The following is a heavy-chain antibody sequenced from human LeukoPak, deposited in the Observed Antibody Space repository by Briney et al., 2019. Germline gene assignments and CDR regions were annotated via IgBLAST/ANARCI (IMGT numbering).Heavy chain of an antibody. V-gene: IGHV4-59*01. Sequence: SETLSLTCTVSGGSISSYYWSWIRQPPGKGLEWIGYIYYSGSTNYNPSLKSRVTISVDTSKNQFSLKLSSVTAADTAVYYYARGSYDILTGYYTFDYWGQGTLVTVSS. CDR2: IYYSGST. CDR1: GGSISSYY. D-gene: IGHD3-9*01. CDR3: ARGSYDILTGYYTFDY. J-gene: IGHJ4*02.